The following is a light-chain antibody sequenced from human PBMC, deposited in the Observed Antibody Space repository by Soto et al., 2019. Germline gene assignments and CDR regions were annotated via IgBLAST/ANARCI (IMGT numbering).Light chain of an antibody. Sequence: MTPSLATRAVSSGDSATLSCRPSHSASNWLAWYQQKPGKAPKLLIFNASSLESGVPSRFSGGGSGTEFTLTISSLQPDDFAIYYCQQYNSYPRPFGQRSKVDIK. J-gene: IGKJ1*01. CDR2: NAS. CDR1: HSASNW. V-gene: IGKV1-5*03. CDR3: QQYNSYPRP.